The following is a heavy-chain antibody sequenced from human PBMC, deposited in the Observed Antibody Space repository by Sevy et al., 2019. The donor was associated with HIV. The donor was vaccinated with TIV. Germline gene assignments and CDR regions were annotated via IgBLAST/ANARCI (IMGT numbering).Heavy chain of an antibody. CDR1: GYTFTDYY. V-gene: IGHV1-2*06. CDR3: ARYCSSTSCYAPPFDY. J-gene: IGHJ4*02. D-gene: IGHD2-2*01. CDR2: INPKSGGT. Sequence: ASVKVSCKASGYTFTDYYMHWVRQAPGQGLEWMGRINPKSGGTNYAQKFQGRVTMTRDTSISTAYMEPSRLRSDDTAVYYCARYCSSTSCYAPPFDYWGQGTLVTVSS.